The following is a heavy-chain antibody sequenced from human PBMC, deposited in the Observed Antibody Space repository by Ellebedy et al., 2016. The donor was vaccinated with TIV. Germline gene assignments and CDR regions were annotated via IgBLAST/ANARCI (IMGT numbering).Heavy chain of an antibody. CDR1: GYTFVSHVSHG. CDR2: ISGYNDDT. CDR3: SRDVSPY. J-gene: IGHJ4*02. D-gene: IGHD2-8*01. V-gene: IGHV1-18*01. Sequence: AASVKVSCKASGYTFVSHVSHGITWVRQAPGQGLEWMGWISGYNDDTMYAQNFQDRLTMTTDTSTNTAYMELRSLRFDDTAVYYCSRDVSPYWGQGTLVTVSS.